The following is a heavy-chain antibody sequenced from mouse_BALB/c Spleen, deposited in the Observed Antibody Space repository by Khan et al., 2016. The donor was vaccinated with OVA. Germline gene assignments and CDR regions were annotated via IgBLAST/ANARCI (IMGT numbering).Heavy chain of an antibody. CDR2: ISYSGNT. CDR1: GYSITSDYA. CDR3: ARVYGGDFDY. J-gene: IGHJ2*01. V-gene: IGHV3-2*02. D-gene: IGHD1-1*01. Sequence: VQLKQSGPGLVKPSQSLSLTCTVTGYSITSDYARNWIRQFPGNKLECMGFISYSGNTNYNPTLKSRISITRDTSKNQFFLQLNSVTTEDTATYYCARVYGGDFDYWGQGTTLTVSS.